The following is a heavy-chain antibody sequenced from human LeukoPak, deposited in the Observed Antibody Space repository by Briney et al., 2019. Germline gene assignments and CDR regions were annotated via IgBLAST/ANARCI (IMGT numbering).Heavy chain of an antibody. Sequence: GGSLRLSCAASGFTVRSNYMSWVRQAPGKGLEWVSVIYSGGSTYYADPVKGRFTISRDNSKNTLYLQMNSLRAEDTAVYYCARDNVAPDGPYGMDVWGQGTTVTVSS. CDR1: GFTVRSNY. D-gene: IGHD5-12*01. V-gene: IGHV3-53*01. CDR3: ARDNVAPDGPYGMDV. CDR2: IYSGGST. J-gene: IGHJ6*02.